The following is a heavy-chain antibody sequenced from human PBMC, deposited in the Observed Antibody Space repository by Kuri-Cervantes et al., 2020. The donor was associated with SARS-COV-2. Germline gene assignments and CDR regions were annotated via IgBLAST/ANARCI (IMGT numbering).Heavy chain of an antibody. D-gene: IGHD2-2*02. J-gene: IGHJ6*02. V-gene: IGHV4-59*01. Sequence: EALMISCTVAGGSISSYYWSWIRQPPGKGLEWIGYIYYSGSTNYNPSLKSRVTISVDTSKIQFSLKLSSVTAADTAVYYCARDPSHYCSSTSCYSYYGMDVWGQGTTVTVSS. CDR2: IYYSGST. CDR1: GGSISSYY. CDR3: ARDPSHYCSSTSCYSYYGMDV.